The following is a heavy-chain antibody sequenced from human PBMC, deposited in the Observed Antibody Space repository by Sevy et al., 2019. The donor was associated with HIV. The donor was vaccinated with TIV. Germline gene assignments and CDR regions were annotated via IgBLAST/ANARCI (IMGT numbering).Heavy chain of an antibody. CDR1: GGSITSYY. CDR3: ASLRRDNSSFLNWFDP. Sequence: SETLALTCAVSGGSITSYYWSWIRQPPGKGLEWIGYIYYSGSTNYNPSLKSRVTISVDTSKNQLSLKLSSVAAADTAIYYCASLRRDNSSFLNWFDPWGQGTLVTVSS. J-gene: IGHJ5*02. D-gene: IGHD3-22*01. CDR2: IYYSGST. V-gene: IGHV4-59*12.